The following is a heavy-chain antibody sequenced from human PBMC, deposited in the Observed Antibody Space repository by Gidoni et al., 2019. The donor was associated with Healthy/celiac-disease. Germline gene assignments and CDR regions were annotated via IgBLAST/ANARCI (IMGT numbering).Heavy chain of an antibody. CDR3: ARGSPSGSGSSARPPFDY. J-gene: IGHJ4*02. D-gene: IGHD3-10*01. V-gene: IGHV1-18*01. CDR1: GYTFTSYG. Sequence: QVQLVQSGAAVKKPGASVKVSCKASGYTFTSYGIIWVRQPPGQALEWMGWISAYNGNTNDAQKLQCRVTMTTDTSTSTAYMELRSLRSDDTAVYYCARGSPSGSGSSARPPFDYWGQGTLVTFSA. CDR2: ISAYNGNT.